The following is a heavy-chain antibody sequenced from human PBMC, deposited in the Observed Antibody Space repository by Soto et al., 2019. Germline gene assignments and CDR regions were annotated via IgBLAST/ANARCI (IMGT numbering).Heavy chain of an antibody. Sequence: ASVKVSCKASGYTFTRYNVHWVRQAPGQGLEWMAIINPSGGTTYYVQRFEGRVTLTTDTSTSTVYMELSSLRPDDTAVYYCARVRGGGSEYFFDYWGQGTLVTVSS. V-gene: IGHV1-46*01. CDR3: ARVRGGGSEYFFDY. D-gene: IGHD2-15*01. J-gene: IGHJ4*02. CDR2: INPSGGTT. CDR1: GYTFTRYN.